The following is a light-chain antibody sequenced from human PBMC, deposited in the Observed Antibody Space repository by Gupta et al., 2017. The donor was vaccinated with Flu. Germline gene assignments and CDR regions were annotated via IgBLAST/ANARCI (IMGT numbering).Light chain of an antibody. CDR1: QSVTSNL. CDR2: GAS. J-gene: IGKJ2*01. Sequence: DIVLTQSPGTLYLSPGESATLSCRASQSVTSNLLAWFQQKSGQAPRLLIYGASSRATGIPDRFSGSGSGTDFTLTLSRLEPEDFAVYYCQQYDSSPYTFGQGTKLEI. CDR3: QQYDSSPYT. V-gene: IGKV3-20*01.